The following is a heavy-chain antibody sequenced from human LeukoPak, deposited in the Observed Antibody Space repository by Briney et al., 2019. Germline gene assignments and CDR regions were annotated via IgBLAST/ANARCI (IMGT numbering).Heavy chain of an antibody. Sequence: GGSLRPSCAASGFTFSSFSMNWVRQAPGKGLEWVSYISSTSSHIYYADSVKGRFTVSRDNAKDSLYLQMNSLRDEDTAVYYCARDLISGDYTFDYWGQGALVTVSS. CDR2: ISSTSSHI. J-gene: IGHJ4*02. CDR1: GFTFSSFS. CDR3: ARDLISGDYTFDY. D-gene: IGHD4-11*01. V-gene: IGHV3-21*05.